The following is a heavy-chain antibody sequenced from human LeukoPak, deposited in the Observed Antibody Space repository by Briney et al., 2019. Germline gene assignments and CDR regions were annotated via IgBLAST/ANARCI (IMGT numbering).Heavy chain of an antibody. CDR1: GGSISSSDYY. CDR2: IYYSGST. J-gene: IGHJ4*02. Sequence: SETLSLTCTVSGGSISSSDYYWSWIRQPPGKGLEWIGYIYYSGSTYYNPSLKSRVTISVDTSKNQFSLKLSSVTAADTAVYYCATRRSTVWWLIDYWGQGTLVTVSS. V-gene: IGHV4-30-4*08. D-gene: IGHD5-12*01. CDR3: ATRRSTVWWLIDY.